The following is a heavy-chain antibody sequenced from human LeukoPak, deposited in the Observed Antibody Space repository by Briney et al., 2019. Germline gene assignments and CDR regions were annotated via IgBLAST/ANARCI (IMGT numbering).Heavy chain of an antibody. Sequence: SETLSLTCTVSGGSISSSSYYWGWIRPPPGKGLEWIGSVYYGGSTYYDPSLKSRVTISVDTSKNQFFLKLSSVTAADTAVYYCARAHLASGWFDPWGQGTLVTVSS. CDR3: ARAHLASGWFDP. J-gene: IGHJ5*02. CDR2: VYYGGST. V-gene: IGHV4-39*07. CDR1: GGSISSSSYY. D-gene: IGHD3-3*02.